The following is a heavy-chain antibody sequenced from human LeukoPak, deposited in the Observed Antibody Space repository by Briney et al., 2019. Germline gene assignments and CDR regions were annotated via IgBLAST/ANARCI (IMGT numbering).Heavy chain of an antibody. CDR2: LIDSVNT. CDR3: ATIKRGSIFGYFDF. V-gene: IGHV4-59*11. CDR1: GGSISSHY. Sequence: SETLSLTCTVSGGSISSHYWRWIRQPPEKGLEWVAYLIDSVNTKDNPSLQSRLTLSAGTSKNQFSLRLSSVTAADTAVYYCATIKRGSIFGYFDFWGQGIKVTVSS. J-gene: IGHJ4*02. D-gene: IGHD5-18*01.